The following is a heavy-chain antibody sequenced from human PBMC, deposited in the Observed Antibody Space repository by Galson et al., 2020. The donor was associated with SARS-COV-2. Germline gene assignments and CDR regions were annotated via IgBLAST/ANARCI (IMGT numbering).Heavy chain of an antibody. V-gene: IGHV4-39*01. CDR3: ARPDAAGWFAP. Sequence: TETLSLTCTVSGDSITSSSYYWGWIRQPPGKGLEWIGYISYSGSTYYNPSLNSRVTISVDTSKNQFSLKLTSVTAADPGVYFCARPDAAGWFAPWGQGTLVTVSS. J-gene: IGHJ5*02. CDR1: GDSITSSSYY. CDR2: ISYSGST. D-gene: IGHD2-2*01.